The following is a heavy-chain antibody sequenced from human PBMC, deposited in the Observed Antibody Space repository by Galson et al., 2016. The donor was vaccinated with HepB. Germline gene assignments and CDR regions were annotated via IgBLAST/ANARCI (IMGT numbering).Heavy chain of an antibody. CDR1: DFSFRSYA. Sequence: SLRLSCAASDFSFRSYAMAWVRQAPGKGLEWVSTITGGAGTTFYADSVKGRFSISRDNSKNTLQLQITGLRAEDTAVYYCSRAAGGVMGSYYFDYWGQGTLVTVSS. CDR3: SRAAGGVMGSYYFDY. CDR2: ITGGAGTT. J-gene: IGHJ4*02. D-gene: IGHD3-16*01. V-gene: IGHV3-23*01.